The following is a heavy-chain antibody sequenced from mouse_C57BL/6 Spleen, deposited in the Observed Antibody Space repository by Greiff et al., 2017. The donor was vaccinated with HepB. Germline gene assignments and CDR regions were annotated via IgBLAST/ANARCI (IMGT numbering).Heavy chain of an antibody. D-gene: IGHD1-1*01. CDR2: IDPSDSYT. CDR3: ARRGVVEY. Sequence: QVQLQQPGAELVMPGASVKLSCKASGYTFTSYWMHWVKQRPGQGLEWIGEIDPSDSYTNYNQKFKGKSTLTVDKSSSTAYMQLSSLTSEDSAVYYCARRGVVEYWGQGTTLTVSS. CDR1: GYTFTSYW. V-gene: IGHV1-69*01. J-gene: IGHJ2*01.